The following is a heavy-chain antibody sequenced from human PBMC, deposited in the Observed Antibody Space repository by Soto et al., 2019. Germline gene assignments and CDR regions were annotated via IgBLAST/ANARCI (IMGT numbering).Heavy chain of an antibody. Sequence: QVQLLQSGAEVKKPGASVKVSCKASGDTFTANYIHWVRQAPGQGFEWMGWINPKSGGTKYPQKFQGRVTMTRDTSLSTVYMSLTRLPSDDTTVYYCARDLAKGGGSAGFDYWGQGTLVTVSS. CDR3: ARDLAKGGGSAGFDY. V-gene: IGHV1-2*02. D-gene: IGHD1-26*01. CDR1: GDTFTANY. J-gene: IGHJ4*02. CDR2: INPKSGGT.